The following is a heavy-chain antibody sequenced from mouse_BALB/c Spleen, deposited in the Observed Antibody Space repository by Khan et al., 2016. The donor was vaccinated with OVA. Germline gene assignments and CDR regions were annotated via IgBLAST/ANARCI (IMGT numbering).Heavy chain of an antibody. V-gene: IGHV3-2*02. CDR1: GYSITSDYA. Sequence: EVHLQVPEPGLVKPSQSLSLTCTVTGYSITSDYAWNWIRQFPGNKLEWMGFISYSGNTNYNPSLKSRISITRDTSKNQFFLQLNSVTTEDTATYYCARVYGGDFDYWGQGTTLTVSS. CDR3: ARVYGGDFDY. J-gene: IGHJ2*01. CDR2: ISYSGNT. D-gene: IGHD1-1*01.